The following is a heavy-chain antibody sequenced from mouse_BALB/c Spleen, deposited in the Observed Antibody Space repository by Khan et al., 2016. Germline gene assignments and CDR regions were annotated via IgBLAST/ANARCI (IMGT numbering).Heavy chain of an antibody. D-gene: IGHD1-1*01. CDR3: NAIYYGSDVYFDY. J-gene: IGHJ2*01. CDR2: IDPENGDT. CDR1: VFNIKDYY. Sequence: VQLKQSGAELVRSGASVKLSCTASVFNIKDYYMHWVKQRPEQGLEWIGWIDPENGDTEYAPKFQGKATMTADTSSNADYLPFSSLTSEDSAGYYYNAIYYGSDVYFDYWGQGTTLTVSS. V-gene: IGHV14-4*02.